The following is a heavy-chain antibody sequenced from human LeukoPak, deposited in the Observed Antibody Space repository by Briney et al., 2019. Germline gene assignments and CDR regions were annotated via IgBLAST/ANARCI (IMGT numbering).Heavy chain of an antibody. CDR2: IIPIFGTA. Sequence: ASVKVSCKASGGTFSSYAISWVRQAPGQGLEWMGGIIPIFGTANYAQKFQGRVTITADESTSTAYMELSSLRSEDTAVYYCACWIQLWFLLYFWGQGTLVTASS. CDR3: ACWIQLWFLLYF. V-gene: IGHV1-69*13. CDR1: GGTFSSYA. D-gene: IGHD5-18*01. J-gene: IGHJ4*02.